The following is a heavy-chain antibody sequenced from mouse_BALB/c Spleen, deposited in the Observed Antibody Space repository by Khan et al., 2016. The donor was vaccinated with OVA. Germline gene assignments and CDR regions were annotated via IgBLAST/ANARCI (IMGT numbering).Heavy chain of an antibody. Sequence: QIQLVQSGPELKKPGETVKISCKASGHTFTKYGMNWVKQAPEKGLKWMGWINTYTGEPTYADDFNGRFAFYLETSASTAYLQINNLKNEDTATYFCARPPYFSYVMDNWGQGTSGTVSS. CDR3: ARPPYFSYVMDN. V-gene: IGHV9-3-1*01. CDR1: GHTFTKYG. D-gene: IGHD2-10*01. CDR2: INTYTGEP. J-gene: IGHJ4*01.